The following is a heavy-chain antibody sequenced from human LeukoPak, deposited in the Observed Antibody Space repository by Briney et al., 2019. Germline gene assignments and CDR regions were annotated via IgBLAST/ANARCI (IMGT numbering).Heavy chain of an antibody. CDR1: GDSVSSNSAA. CDR3: ARHLGTWGYSYGPGYFDY. Sequence: SQTLSLTCAISGDSVSSNSAAWNWFRQSPSRGLEWLGRTYYRSKWYNDYAVSVKSRITINPDTSKNQFSLQLSSVTAADTAVYYCARHLGTWGYSYGPGYFDYWGQGTLVTVSS. V-gene: IGHV6-1*01. D-gene: IGHD5-18*01. CDR2: TYYRSKWYN. J-gene: IGHJ4*02.